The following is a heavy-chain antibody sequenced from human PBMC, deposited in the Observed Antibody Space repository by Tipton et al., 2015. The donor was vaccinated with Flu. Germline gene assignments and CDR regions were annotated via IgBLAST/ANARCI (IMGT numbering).Heavy chain of an antibody. CDR3: AREWVSGKYGMDV. J-gene: IGHJ6*02. CDR1: GFIFSDYY. CDR2: ISSSGTSI. V-gene: IGHV3-11*01. Sequence: SLRLPCAASGFIFSDYYINWIRQAPGKGPEWVSHISSSGTSIYYADSVKGRFTISRDNARKSVDLHMDNLRAEDTAVYYCAREWVSGKYGMDVWGQGTTVTVSS. D-gene: IGHD1-26*01.